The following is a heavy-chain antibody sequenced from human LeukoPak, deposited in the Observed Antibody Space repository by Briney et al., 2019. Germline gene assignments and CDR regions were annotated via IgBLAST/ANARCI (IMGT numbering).Heavy chain of an antibody. CDR2: ISKNSGYM. D-gene: IGHD2-15*01. CDR1: GFTFSSYS. CDR3: ARSSRVDANDAFDI. Sequence: GGSLRLSCVASGFTFSSYSMNWVRQAPGKGLEWVSSISKNSGYMYYIDSVKGRFTISRDNAKNSMYLQMNSLRAEDTAVYYCARSSRVDANDAFDIWGQGTMVTVSP. J-gene: IGHJ3*02. V-gene: IGHV3-21*01.